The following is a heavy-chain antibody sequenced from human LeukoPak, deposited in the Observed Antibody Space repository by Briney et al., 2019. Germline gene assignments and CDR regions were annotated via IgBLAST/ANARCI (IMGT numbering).Heavy chain of an antibody. Sequence: ASVKVSCKASGYPFTSYYIYWVRQAPGQGLEWMGWINPHSGGTNYAQKFQGRVTMTRDTSISTFSMELSRLRSDDTAVYYCARGLPPGSSPLYSFDYWGQGTLVTVSS. J-gene: IGHJ4*02. V-gene: IGHV1-2*02. D-gene: IGHD6-6*01. CDR2: INPHSGGT. CDR3: ARGLPPGSSPLYSFDY. CDR1: GYPFTSYY.